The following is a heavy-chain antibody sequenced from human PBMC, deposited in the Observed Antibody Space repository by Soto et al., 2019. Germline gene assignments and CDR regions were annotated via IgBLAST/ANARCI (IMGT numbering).Heavy chain of an antibody. V-gene: IGHV1-18*01. D-gene: IGHD6-13*01. Sequence: QVQLVQSGAEVKKPGASVKVSCKTSGYTFTTYGITWVRQAPGQGLEWMGWISGYNGDTNYAQNLQGRVTMNTDTSTRTAYLELRSLRSDYTAVYYCARGASELSGTRYFLHLGQGTLVTVSS. CDR1: GYTFTTYG. J-gene: IGHJ1*01. CDR3: ARGASELSGTRYFLH. CDR2: ISGYNGDT.